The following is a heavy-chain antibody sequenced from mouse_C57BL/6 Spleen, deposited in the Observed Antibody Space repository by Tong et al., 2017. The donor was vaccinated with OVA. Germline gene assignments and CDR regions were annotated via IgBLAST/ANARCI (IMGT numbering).Heavy chain of an antibody. D-gene: IGHD1-1*01. Sequence: EVQLQESGGGLVKPGGSLKLSCAASGFTFSSYAMSWVRQTPEKRLEWVATISDGGSYTYYPDNVKGRFTISRDNAKNTLFLQMTSLRSEDTATYYCTTVVSYYYAMDYWGQGTSVTVSS. V-gene: IGHV5-4*01. J-gene: IGHJ4*01. CDR2: ISDGGSYT. CDR3: TTVVSYYYAMDY. CDR1: GFTFSSYA.